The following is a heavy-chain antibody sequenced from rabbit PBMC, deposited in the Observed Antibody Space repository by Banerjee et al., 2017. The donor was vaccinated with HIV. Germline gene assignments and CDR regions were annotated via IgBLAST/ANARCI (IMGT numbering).Heavy chain of an antibody. CDR2: IYAGSSGST. Sequence: QEQLEESGGDLVKPEGSLTLTCTASGFTISSGYDMCWVRQAPGKGLEWIACIYAGSSGSTYYASWVNGRFTIARTSSTTVTLQMTSLTAADTATYFCARVTGSGGHLKLWGPGTLVTVS. D-gene: IGHD4-1*01. CDR1: GFTISSGYD. CDR3: ARVTGSGGHLKL. V-gene: IGHV1S45*01. J-gene: IGHJ4*01.